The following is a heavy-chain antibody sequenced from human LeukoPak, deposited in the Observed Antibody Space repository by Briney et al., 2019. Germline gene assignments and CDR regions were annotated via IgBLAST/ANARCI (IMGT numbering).Heavy chain of an antibody. V-gene: IGHV4-59*08. CDR2: IYYTGGT. D-gene: IGHD6-19*01. Sequence: SETLSLTCTVSGGSIGSDYWTWIRQPPGNGLEYIGYIYYTGGTNYNPSLKSRVTISVDTSKNQFSLKLSSVTAADTAVYFCAKYGNSGWVIDNWGQGTLVTVSS. J-gene: IGHJ4*02. CDR1: GGSIGSDY. CDR3: AKYGNSGWVIDN.